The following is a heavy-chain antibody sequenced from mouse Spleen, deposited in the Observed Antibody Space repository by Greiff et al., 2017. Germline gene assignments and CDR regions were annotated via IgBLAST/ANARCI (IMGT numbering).Heavy chain of an antibody. D-gene: IGHD2-1*01. V-gene: IGHV1-20*01. CDR1: GYSFTGYF. Sequence: EVKLEESGPELVKPGDSVKISCKASGYSFTGYFMNWVMQSHGKSLEWIGRINPYNGDTFYNQKFKGKATLTVDKSSSTAHMELRSLTSEDSAVYYCARAGMGNYSPFDYWGQGTTLTVSS. CDR3: ARAGMGNYSPFDY. J-gene: IGHJ2*01. CDR2: INPYNGDT.